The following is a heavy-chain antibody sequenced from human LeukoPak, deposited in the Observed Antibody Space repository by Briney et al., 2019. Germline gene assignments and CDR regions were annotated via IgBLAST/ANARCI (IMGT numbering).Heavy chain of an antibody. V-gene: IGHV4-34*01. D-gene: IGHD3-10*01. CDR1: GGSFSGYY. Sequence: SETLSLTCAVYGGSFSGYYWSWIRQPPGKGLEWIGEINHSGSTNYNPSLKSRVTISVDTSKNQFSLKLSSVTAADTAVYYCARLPSGNYYGSGSYYRSVHFDYWGQGTLVTVSS. J-gene: IGHJ4*02. CDR2: INHSGST. CDR3: ARLPSGNYYGSGSYYRSVHFDY.